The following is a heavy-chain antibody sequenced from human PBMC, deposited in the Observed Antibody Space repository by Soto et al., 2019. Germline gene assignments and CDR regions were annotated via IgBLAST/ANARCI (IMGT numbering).Heavy chain of an antibody. J-gene: IGHJ4*02. CDR2: ISYDGSNK. V-gene: IGHV3-30-3*01. Sequence: HPGGSLRLSCAASGFTFSTYAMHWVRQAPGEGLEWVAVISYDGSNKYYADSVKGRFTISRDNSKNTLYLQMNSLRAEDTAVYYCARGGYYYDSSGYYYSFDYWGQGTLVTVSS. CDR1: GFTFSTYA. CDR3: ARGGYYYDSSGYYYSFDY. D-gene: IGHD3-22*01.